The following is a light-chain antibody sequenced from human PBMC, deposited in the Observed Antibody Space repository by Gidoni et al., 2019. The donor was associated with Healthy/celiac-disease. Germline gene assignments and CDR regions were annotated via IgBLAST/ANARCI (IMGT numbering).Light chain of an antibody. V-gene: IGKV1-8*01. CDR1: QGISSY. CDR3: QQYYSYLPFT. Sequence: AIRMTQSPSSFSASTGDRVTITCRASQGISSYLAWYQQKPGKAPKLLIYAASTLQSGVPSRFSGSGSGTDFTLTISCLQSEDFATYYCQQYYSYLPFTFGGGTKVEIK. J-gene: IGKJ4*01. CDR2: AAS.